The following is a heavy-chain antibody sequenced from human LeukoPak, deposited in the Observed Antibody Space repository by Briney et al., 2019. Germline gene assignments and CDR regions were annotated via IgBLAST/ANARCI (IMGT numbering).Heavy chain of an antibody. CDR3: AKGPMGAYYYYYMDV. CDR2: ISGSGGST. CDR1: GFTFSSYA. J-gene: IGHJ6*03. V-gene: IGHV3-23*01. Sequence: GGSLRLSCAASGFTFSSYAMSWVRQAPGKGLEWVSAISGSGGSTYYADSVKGRFTISRDNSKNTLYPQMDSLRAEDTAVYYCAKGPMGAYYYYYMDVWGKGTTVTVSS. D-gene: IGHD1-26*01.